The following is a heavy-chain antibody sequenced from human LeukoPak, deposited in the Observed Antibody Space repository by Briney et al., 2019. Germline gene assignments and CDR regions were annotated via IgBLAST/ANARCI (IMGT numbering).Heavy chain of an antibody. J-gene: IGHJ5*02. CDR2: ISSSSNYI. D-gene: IGHD4-11*01. CDR1: GFTFSNYS. CDR3: ARDRGAVATYNWFDP. Sequence: GGSLRLSCAASGFTFSNYSMNWVRQAPGKGLEWVSSISSSSNYIYYADSVKGRFTISRDNAKNSLYLQMNSLRAEDTAVYYCARDRGAVATYNWFDPWGQGTLVTVPS. V-gene: IGHV3-21*01.